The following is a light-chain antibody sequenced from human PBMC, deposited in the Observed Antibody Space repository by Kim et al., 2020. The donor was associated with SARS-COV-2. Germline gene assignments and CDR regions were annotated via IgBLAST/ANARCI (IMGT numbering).Light chain of an antibody. CDR1: QSVSGSY. V-gene: IGKV3-11*01. CDR3: QQRSNWPLT. Sequence: EIVLTQSPGTLSLSPGERATLSCRASQSVSGSYLAWYQQKPGQAPRLLIYDASNRATGIPARFSGSGSGTDFTLTISSLEPEDFGVYYCQQRSNWPLTFGGGTKVDIK. CDR2: DAS. J-gene: IGKJ4*01.